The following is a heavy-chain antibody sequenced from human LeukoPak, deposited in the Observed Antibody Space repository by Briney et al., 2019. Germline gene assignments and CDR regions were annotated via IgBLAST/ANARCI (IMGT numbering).Heavy chain of an antibody. CDR2: INPSGGST. Sequence: GASVKVSCKASGYTFTSYYMHWVRQAPGQGLEWMGIINPSGGSTSYAQKFQGRVTMTRDMSTSTVYMELSSLRSEDTAVYYCARDSSGSYGYNWFDPWGQGTLVTVSS. CDR3: ARDSSGSYGYNWFDP. J-gene: IGHJ5*02. V-gene: IGHV1-46*01. CDR1: GYTFTSYY. D-gene: IGHD1-26*01.